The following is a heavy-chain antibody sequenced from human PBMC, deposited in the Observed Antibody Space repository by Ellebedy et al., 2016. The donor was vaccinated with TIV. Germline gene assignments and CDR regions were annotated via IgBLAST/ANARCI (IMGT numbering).Heavy chain of an antibody. V-gene: IGHV3-21*01. CDR1: GFTFSSYS. D-gene: IGHD6-19*01. J-gene: IGHJ4*02. CDR3: AKSTSGWWVFDY. CDR2: ISSSSSYI. Sequence: GESLKISCAASGFTFSSYSMNWVRQAPGKGLEWVSFISSSSSYIYYADSVKGRFTISRDNAKDSLYLQMNSLRAEDTAVYYCAKSTSGWWVFDYWGQGTLVTVSS.